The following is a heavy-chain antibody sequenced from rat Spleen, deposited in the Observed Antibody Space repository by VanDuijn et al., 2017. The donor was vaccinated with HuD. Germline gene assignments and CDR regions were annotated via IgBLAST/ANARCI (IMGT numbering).Heavy chain of an antibody. CDR1: GFTFSNYY. D-gene: IGHD1-12*02. J-gene: IGHJ2*01. CDR2: ISAGGDNT. CDR3: TTDTFYDGTYYPGGFDY. Sequence: EVQLVESGGGLVQPGRSLKLSCAASGFTFSNYYMAWVRQAPTKGLEWVAYISAGGDNTYNRDSVKGRFTISRDNAKSTLYLQLDSLRSEDTATYYCTTDTFYDGTYYPGGFDYWGQGVMVTVSS. V-gene: IGHV5-27*01.